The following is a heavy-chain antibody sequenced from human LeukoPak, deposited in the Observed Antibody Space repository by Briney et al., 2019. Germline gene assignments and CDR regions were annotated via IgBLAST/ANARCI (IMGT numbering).Heavy chain of an antibody. J-gene: IGHJ2*01. D-gene: IGHD2-2*01. CDR1: GGSFSGYY. CDR2: INHSGST. CDR3: ARVEIPAAVQWYFPL. V-gene: IGHV4-34*01. Sequence: SETLSLTCAVYGGSFSGYYWSWIRQPPGKGLEWIGEINHSGSTNYNPSLKSRVTISVDTSKNQFSLKLSSVTAADTAVYYCARVEIPAAVQWYFPLWGRGTLVTVSS.